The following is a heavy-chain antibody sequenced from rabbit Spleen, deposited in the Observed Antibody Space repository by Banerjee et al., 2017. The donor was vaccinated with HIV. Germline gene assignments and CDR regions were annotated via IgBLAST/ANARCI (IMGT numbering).Heavy chain of an antibody. J-gene: IGHJ4*01. CDR1: GFSFSSNYW. CDR2: IRNTGST. CDR3: ARSPNIGGPEYYFNL. Sequence: QEQLEESGGDLVKPEGSLILTCTASGFSFSSNYWISWVRQAPGKGLEWIACIRNTGSTYYASWAKGRFTISKTSSTTVTLQMTSLAAADTATYFCARSPNIGGPEYYFNLWGPGTLVTVS. V-gene: IGHV1S45*01. D-gene: IGHD3-1*01.